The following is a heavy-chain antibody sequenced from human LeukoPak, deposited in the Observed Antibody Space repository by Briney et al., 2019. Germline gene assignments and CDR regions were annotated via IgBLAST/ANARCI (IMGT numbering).Heavy chain of an antibody. CDR1: GYTFTGYY. V-gene: IGHV1-2*02. Sequence: SVKVSCKASGYTFTGYYMHWVPQAPGQGLEWMGWINPNSGGTNYAQKFQDRVTMTRDTSISTAYMELSRLRSDYAATNYCAGKCSWANYFDHWGQGTLVTVSS. CDR3: AGKCSWANYFDH. CDR2: INPNSGGT. J-gene: IGHJ4*02. D-gene: IGHD6-6*01.